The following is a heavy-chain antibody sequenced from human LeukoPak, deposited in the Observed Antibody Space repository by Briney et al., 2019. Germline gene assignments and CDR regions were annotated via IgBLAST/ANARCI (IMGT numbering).Heavy chain of an antibody. CDR2: IYPGDSDT. Sequence: GASLKISCGGSGSIFTTYWIGWVRQLPGKGVEWMGIIYPGDSDTRYSPSYQGQVIMSADKSINTAYLQWSSLKASDTAMYYCARRQGCSSTSCPPDSWGQGTLVTVSS. V-gene: IGHV5-51*01. CDR1: GSIFTTYW. J-gene: IGHJ4*02. CDR3: ARRQGCSSTSCPPDS. D-gene: IGHD2-2*01.